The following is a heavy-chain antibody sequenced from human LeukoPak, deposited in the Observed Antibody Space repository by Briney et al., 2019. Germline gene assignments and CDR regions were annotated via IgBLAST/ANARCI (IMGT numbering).Heavy chain of an antibody. Sequence: ASVKVSCKASGYTFTSYYMHWVRQAPGQGLEWMGIINPSGGSTSYAQKFQGRVTMTRDTSTSTVYMELSSLRSEDTAVYYCARGGRTYYDFWSGYYKLDGMDVWGQGTTVTVSS. D-gene: IGHD3-3*01. CDR1: GYTFTSYY. V-gene: IGHV1-46*01. CDR3: ARGGRTYYDFWSGYYKLDGMDV. J-gene: IGHJ6*02. CDR2: INPSGGST.